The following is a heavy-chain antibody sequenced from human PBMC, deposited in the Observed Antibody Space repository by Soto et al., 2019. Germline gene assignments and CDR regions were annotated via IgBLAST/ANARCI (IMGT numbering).Heavy chain of an antibody. CDR3: ARGGEPIDY. CDR2: INAGNGNT. D-gene: IGHD2-21*01. J-gene: IGHJ4*02. Sequence: QVQVVQSGAEEKKPGASVKVSCKASGYTFTSYAMHWVRQAPGQRLEWMGWINAGNGNTKHSQKFQGRVTITRDTSASPAYMELSSLRPEDTAVYYCARGGEPIDYWGQGTLVTVSS. V-gene: IGHV1-3*05. CDR1: GYTFTSYA.